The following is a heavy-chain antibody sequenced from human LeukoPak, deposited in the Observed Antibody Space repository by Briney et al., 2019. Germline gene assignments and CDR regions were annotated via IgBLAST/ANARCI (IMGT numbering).Heavy chain of an antibody. CDR3: ARSVDTAMAFYFDY. CDR2: MNPNSGNT. V-gene: IGHV1-8*03. CDR1: GYTFTSYD. D-gene: IGHD5-18*01. J-gene: IGHJ4*01. Sequence: ASVKVSCKASGYTFTSYDINWVRQATGQGLEWMGWMNPNSGNTGYAQKFQGRVTITRNTSISTAYMELSSLRSDDTAVYYCARSVDTAMAFYFDYWGQGTLVTVSS.